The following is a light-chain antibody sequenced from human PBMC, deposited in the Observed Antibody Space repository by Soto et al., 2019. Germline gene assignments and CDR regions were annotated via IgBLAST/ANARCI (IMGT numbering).Light chain of an antibody. J-gene: IGLJ1*01. CDR1: SSDVGSYNL. Sequence: LTQPASVSGSPGQSITISCTGTSSDVGSYNLVSWYQQHPGKAPKLMIYEVSKRPSGVSNRFSGSKSGNTASLTISGLQAEDEADYYCCSYAGSSTFWVFGTGTKVTVL. CDR2: EVS. CDR3: CSYAGSSTFWV. V-gene: IGLV2-23*02.